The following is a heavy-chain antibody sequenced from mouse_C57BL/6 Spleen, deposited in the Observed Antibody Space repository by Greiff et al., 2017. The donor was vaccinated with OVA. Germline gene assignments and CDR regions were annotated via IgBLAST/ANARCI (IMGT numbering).Heavy chain of an antibody. Sequence: QVQLQQPGAELVMPGASVKLSCKASGYTFTSYWMHWVKQRPGQGLEWIGEIDPSGSYTNYNQKFKGKSTLTVDKSSSTAYMQLSSLTSEDSAVYYCARRVGGYFDYWGQGTTLTVSS. V-gene: IGHV1-69*01. CDR3: ARRVGGYFDY. D-gene: IGHD3-1*01. J-gene: IGHJ2*01. CDR1: GYTFTSYW. CDR2: IDPSGSYT.